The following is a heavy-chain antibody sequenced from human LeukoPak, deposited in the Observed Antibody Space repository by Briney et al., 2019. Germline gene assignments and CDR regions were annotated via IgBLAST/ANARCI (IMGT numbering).Heavy chain of an antibody. J-gene: IGHJ4*02. CDR3: ATVRGDPNY. V-gene: IGHV1-2*02. CDR2: ILPKNGGT. Sequence: GASVKVSCKASAYTFTNYYIHWVRQAPGQGLEWMGWILPKNGGTNSAQKFQGRVTMTRDTSISTVYMELSSLRSDDTAVYYCATVRGDPNYWGQGTLVTVSS. CDR1: AYTFTNYY. D-gene: IGHD3-10*01.